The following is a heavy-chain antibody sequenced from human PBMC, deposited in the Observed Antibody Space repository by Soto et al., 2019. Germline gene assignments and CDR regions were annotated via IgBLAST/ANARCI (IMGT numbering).Heavy chain of an antibody. CDR2: IKQDGSEK. J-gene: IGHJ1*01. V-gene: IGHV3-7*01. CDR3: ARDISPLGAVAEYFQH. Sequence: GGSLRLSCAASGFTFSSYWMSWVRQAPGKGLEWVANIKQDGSEKYYVDSVKGRFTISRDNAKNSLYLQMNSLRAEDTAVYYCARDISPLGAVAEYFQHWGQGTLVTVSS. CDR1: GFTFSSYW. D-gene: IGHD6-19*01.